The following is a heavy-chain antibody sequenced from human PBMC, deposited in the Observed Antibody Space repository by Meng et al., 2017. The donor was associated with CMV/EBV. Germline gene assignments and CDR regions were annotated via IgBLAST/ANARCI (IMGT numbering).Heavy chain of an antibody. J-gene: IGHJ6*02. CDR2: IWYDGSNK. Sequence: GGSLRLSCAASGFTFSNAWMSWVRQAPGKGLEWVAVIWYDGSNKYYADSVKGRFTISRDNSKNTLYLQMNSLRAEDTAVYYCAKEAGRYSGYDFGSYYYYYGMDVWGQGTTVTVSS. D-gene: IGHD5-12*01. V-gene: IGHV3-33*06. CDR3: AKEAGRYSGYDFGSYYYYYGMDV. CDR1: GFTFSNAW.